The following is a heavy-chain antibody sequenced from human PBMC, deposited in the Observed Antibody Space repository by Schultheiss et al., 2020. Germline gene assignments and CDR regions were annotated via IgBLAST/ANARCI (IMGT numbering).Heavy chain of an antibody. CDR2: IYTSGST. V-gene: IGHV4-61*02. D-gene: IGHD5-18*01. Sequence: SETLSLTCTVSGGSISSGSYYWSWIRQPAGKGLEWIGRIYTSGSTNYNPSLKSRVTISVDTSKNQFSLQLTSVTAADTAVYYCARSTAMGYFNWGQGTLVTVSS. CDR1: GGSISSGSYY. J-gene: IGHJ4*02. CDR3: ARSTAMGYFN.